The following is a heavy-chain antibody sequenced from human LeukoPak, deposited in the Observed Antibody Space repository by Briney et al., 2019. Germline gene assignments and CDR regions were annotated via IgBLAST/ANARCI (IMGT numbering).Heavy chain of an antibody. CDR1: GFTFSSYA. CDR3: AKDYYGSGSSNFDY. J-gene: IGHJ4*02. CDR2: ISAGGSST. V-gene: IGHV3-23*01. D-gene: IGHD3-10*01. Sequence: GGSLRLSCAASGFTFSSYAMSWVRQAPGKGLEWVSTISAGGSSTYYADSVKGRFTISRDSSKSTLYLQMNSLRAEDTAVYYCAKDYYGSGSSNFDYWGQGTLVTVSS.